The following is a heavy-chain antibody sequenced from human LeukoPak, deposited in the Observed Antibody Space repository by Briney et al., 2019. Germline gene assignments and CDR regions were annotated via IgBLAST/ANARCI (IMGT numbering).Heavy chain of an antibody. V-gene: IGHV3-15*01. Sequence: GGSLRLSCAASGFTFSNAWMSWVRQAPGKGLEWVGRIKSKTDGGTTDYAAPVKGRFTISRDDSKSTLYLQMNSLKTEDTAVYYCTRDIVVVVAARLYYYYGMDVWGQGTTVTVSS. D-gene: IGHD2-15*01. CDR3: TRDIVVVVAARLYYYYGMDV. J-gene: IGHJ6*02. CDR2: IKSKTDGGTT. CDR1: GFTFSNAW.